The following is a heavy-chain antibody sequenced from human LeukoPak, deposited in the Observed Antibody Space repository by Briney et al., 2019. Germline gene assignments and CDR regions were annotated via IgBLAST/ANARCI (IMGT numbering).Heavy chain of an antibody. CDR2: IFYSGST. V-gene: IGHV4-31*03. J-gene: IGHJ4*02. Sequence: PSETLSLTCTVSGGSVSSGGYYWSWIRQHPGKGPEWIGYIFYSGSTHYNPSLKRRVTLSLDTSKNQFSLKLSSVTAADTAVYYCARGKENYLGIPTNDYWGQGTLVTVSS. D-gene: IGHD3-10*01. CDR1: GGSVSSGGYY. CDR3: ARGKENYLGIPTNDY.